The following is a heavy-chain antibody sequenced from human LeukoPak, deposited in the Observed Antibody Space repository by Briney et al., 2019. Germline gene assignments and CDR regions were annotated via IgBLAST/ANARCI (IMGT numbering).Heavy chain of an antibody. CDR1: GGSFSGYY. Sequence: KPSETLSLTCAVYGGSFSGYYWSWIRQPPGKGLEWIGEINHSGSTNYNPSLKSRVTISVDTSKNQFSLKLSSVTAADTAVYYCAVARGWSNLNFDYWGQGTLVTVSS. V-gene: IGHV4-34*01. J-gene: IGHJ4*02. CDR2: INHSGST. D-gene: IGHD6-19*01. CDR3: AVARGWSNLNFDY.